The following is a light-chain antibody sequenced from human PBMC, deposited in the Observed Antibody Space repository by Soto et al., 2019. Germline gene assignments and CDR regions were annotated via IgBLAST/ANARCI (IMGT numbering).Light chain of an antibody. V-gene: IGKV4-1*01. CDR3: QQYYS. Sequence: DIVMTQSPDSLAVSLGERATINCKSSQSVLYSSNNKNYLAWYQQKPGQPPKLLIYWASTRESGVPDRFSGSGSGTDFTLTISSLQAEYVAVYYCQQYYSFGPGTKVDIK. CDR2: WAS. J-gene: IGKJ3*01. CDR1: QSVLYSSNNKNY.